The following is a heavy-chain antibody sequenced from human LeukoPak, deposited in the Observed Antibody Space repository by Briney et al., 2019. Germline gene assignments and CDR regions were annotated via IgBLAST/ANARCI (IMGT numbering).Heavy chain of an antibody. D-gene: IGHD6-6*01. V-gene: IGHV3-74*01. CDR1: GFTFSNYR. CDR2: INNDDTK. J-gene: IGHJ4*02. Sequence: QPGGSLRLSCAASGFTFSNYRLHWVRQAPGKGLVWVSCINNDDTKVYADSVRGRFTISRDNAKNTMFLQMNGLRAEDTAVYYCARDTDGLGYWGQGTLVTVSS. CDR3: ARDTDGLGY.